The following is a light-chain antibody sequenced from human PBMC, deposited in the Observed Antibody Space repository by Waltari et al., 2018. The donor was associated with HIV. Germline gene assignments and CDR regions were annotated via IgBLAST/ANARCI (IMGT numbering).Light chain of an antibody. CDR1: SANIGKNY. J-gene: IGLJ3*02. CDR3: ATCNDNHWV. CDR2: NNG. Sequence: QSALGQPLSASGTAGQRVVISCSGSSANIGKNYVYWYQQFPGATPKLIMYNNGQRPSGVPDRFSGSKSGVSASLTISGLQSDDEATYYCATCNDNHWVFGGGTKVTVL. V-gene: IGLV1-47*02.